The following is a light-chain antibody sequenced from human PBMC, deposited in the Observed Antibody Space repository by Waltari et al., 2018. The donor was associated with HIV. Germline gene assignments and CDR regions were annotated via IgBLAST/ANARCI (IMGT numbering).Light chain of an antibody. J-gene: IGLJ2*01. Sequence: QSALTQPPSASGSPGQSVTISCTGTSSDVGGYNYVSWYQQHPGKAPKLMIYEVSKRPSGGPDRFSGSKSGNTASLTVSGLQAEDEADYYCSSYAGSNTHVVFGGGTKLTVL. CDR3: SSYAGSNTHVV. V-gene: IGLV2-8*01. CDR2: EVS. CDR1: SSDVGGYNY.